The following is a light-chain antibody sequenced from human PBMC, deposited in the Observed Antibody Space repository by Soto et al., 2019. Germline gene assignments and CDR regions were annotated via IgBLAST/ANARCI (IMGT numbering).Light chain of an antibody. CDR3: NSYAGSNNWV. CDR2: EVS. CDR1: SSDVGGYNY. V-gene: IGLV2-8*01. Sequence: QSALTQPPYASGSLGQSVTISCTGTSSDVGGYNYVSWYQQHPGKAPKLMIYEVSKRPSGVPDRFSGSKSGNTASLTVSGLQAEDEADYYCNSYAGSNNWVFGGGTKLTVL. J-gene: IGLJ3*02.